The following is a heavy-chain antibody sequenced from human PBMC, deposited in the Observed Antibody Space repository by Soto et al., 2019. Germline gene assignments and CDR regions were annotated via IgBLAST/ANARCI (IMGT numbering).Heavy chain of an antibody. CDR2: VSAGGDMT. CDR3: ARGDRGGSGSPASYYYSGLDV. J-gene: IGHJ6*02. CDR1: GFTFSSYA. Sequence: DVHLLESGGHLLQPGGSLRLSCAASGFTFSSYAMSWVRQAPGKGLEWVSSVSAGGDMTYYSDSVKGRFTISRDNSNNALFLQMNSLRIEDTALYYCARGDRGGSGSPASYYYSGLDVWGQGTTVTVS. V-gene: IGHV3-23*01. D-gene: IGHD3-10*01.